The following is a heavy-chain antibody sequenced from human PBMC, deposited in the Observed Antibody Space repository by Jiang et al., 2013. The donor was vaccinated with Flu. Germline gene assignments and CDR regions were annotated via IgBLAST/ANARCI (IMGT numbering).Heavy chain of an antibody. CDR3: ARDSRRIGGVIVIPFY. V-gene: IGHV7-4-1*02. CDR2: INTNTGNP. CDR1: GYTFTSYA. D-gene: IGHD3-16*02. Sequence: KVSCKASGYTFTSYAMNWVRQAPGQGLGWMGWINTNTGNPTYAQGFTGRFVFSLDTSVSTAYLQISSLKAEDTAVYYCARDSRRIGGVIVIPFYWGQGTLVTVSS. J-gene: IGHJ4*02.